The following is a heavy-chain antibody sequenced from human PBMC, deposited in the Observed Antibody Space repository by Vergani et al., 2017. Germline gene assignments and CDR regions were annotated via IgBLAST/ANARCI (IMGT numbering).Heavy chain of an antibody. CDR2: ISSSSSTI. CDR3: ARWSDWHYDILTGYYLYTFDY. Sequence: EVQLVESGGGLVQPGGSLRLSCAASGFTFSSYSMNWVRQAPGKGLEWVSYISSSSSTIYYADSVKGRFTISRDNAKNSLYLQMNSLRAEDTAVYYCARWSDWHYDILTGYYLYTFDYWGQGTLVTVSS. D-gene: IGHD3-9*01. V-gene: IGHV3-48*04. CDR1: GFTFSSYS. J-gene: IGHJ4*02.